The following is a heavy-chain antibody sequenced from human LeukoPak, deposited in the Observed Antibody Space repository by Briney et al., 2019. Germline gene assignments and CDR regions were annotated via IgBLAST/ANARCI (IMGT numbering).Heavy chain of an antibody. Sequence: SVKVSCKASGGTFSSYAISWVRQAPGQGLEWMGRIIPILGIANYAQKFQGRVTMTRDTSTSTVYMELSSLRSEDMAVYYCARNGGSNTYDYWGQGTLVTVSS. CDR2: IIPILGIA. CDR1: GGTFSSYA. V-gene: IGHV1-69*04. D-gene: IGHD3-16*01. CDR3: ARNGGSNTYDY. J-gene: IGHJ4*02.